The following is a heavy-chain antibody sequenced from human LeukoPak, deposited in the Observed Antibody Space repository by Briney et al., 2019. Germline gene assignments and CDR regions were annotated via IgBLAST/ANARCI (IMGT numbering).Heavy chain of an antibody. V-gene: IGHV1-69-2*01. Sequence: ASVKVSCKASGYTFIDYYIHWVHQAPGKGLEWIGRVDPQNNRKKYAEKFQGRVTIAADTSTDTAYMELSSLTSEDTGVYYCFANSGSYQGWFDPWGQGTLVTVPS. CDR2: VDPQNNRK. D-gene: IGHD1-26*01. J-gene: IGHJ5*02. CDR1: GYTFIDYY. CDR3: FANSGSYQGWFDP.